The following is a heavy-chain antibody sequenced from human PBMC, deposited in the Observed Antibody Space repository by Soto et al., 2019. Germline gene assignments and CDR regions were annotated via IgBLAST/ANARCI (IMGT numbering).Heavy chain of an antibody. V-gene: IGHV3-30*18. CDR2: ISSDGTNE. CDR3: AKALGGYYYYYYMDV. Sequence: QVQLVESGGGVVQPGRSLRLSCAASGFTFRGYGIHWGRQAPGKGLEWVAVISSDGTNEYYADSVKGRFTISRDNSKNTLYLQMNSLRADDTAVYYCAKALGGYYYYYYMDVWGKGTTVTVSS. J-gene: IGHJ6*03. CDR1: GFTFRGYG.